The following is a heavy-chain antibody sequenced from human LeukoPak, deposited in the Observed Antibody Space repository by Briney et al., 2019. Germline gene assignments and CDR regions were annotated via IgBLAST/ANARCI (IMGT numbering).Heavy chain of an antibody. CDR1: GFTFSSYA. J-gene: IGHJ5*02. CDR2: ISGSGGST. CDR3: AKDLGSYDSSGYYYLGIVNWFDP. Sequence: PGGPLRLSCAASGFTFSSYAMSWVRQAPGKGLEWVSAISGSGGSTYYADSVKGRFTISRDNSKNTLYLQMNSLRAEDTAVYYCAKDLGSYDSSGYYYLGIVNWFDPWGQGTLVTVSS. D-gene: IGHD3-22*01. V-gene: IGHV3-23*01.